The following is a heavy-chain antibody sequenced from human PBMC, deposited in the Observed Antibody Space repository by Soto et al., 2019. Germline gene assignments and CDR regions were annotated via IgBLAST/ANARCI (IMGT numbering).Heavy chain of an antibody. Sequence: QVQLVQSGAEVKKPGASVKVSCKASGYTFTSYAMHWVRQAPGQRLEWMGWINAGNGNTKYSQKFQGRVTITWDTSASSAYMELSSLRSEDTAVYYCARDPGSHSSGWYRGFDYWGQGTLVTVSS. CDR2: INAGNGNT. CDR1: GYTFTSYA. J-gene: IGHJ4*02. CDR3: ARDPGSHSSGWYRGFDY. V-gene: IGHV1-3*01. D-gene: IGHD6-19*01.